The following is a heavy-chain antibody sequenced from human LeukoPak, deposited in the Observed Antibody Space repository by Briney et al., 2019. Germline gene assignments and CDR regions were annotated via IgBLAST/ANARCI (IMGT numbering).Heavy chain of an antibody. CDR3: ARHMGTYTSSWYPYFDY. J-gene: IGHJ4*02. V-gene: IGHV4-59*08. Sequence: PSDTLSLTCTVSGGSISSYYWSWIRQPPGKGLEWIGCIYHTGSTNYNPSLKSRVTISIDTSKNQFSLKLTSVTAADTAVYYCARHMGTYTSSWYPYFDYWGQGTLVTVSS. CDR1: GGSISSYY. CDR2: IYHTGST. D-gene: IGHD6-13*01.